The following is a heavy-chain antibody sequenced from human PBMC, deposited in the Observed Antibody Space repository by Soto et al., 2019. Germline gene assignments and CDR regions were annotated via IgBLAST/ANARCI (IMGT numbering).Heavy chain of an antibody. CDR1: GGSISSNTYY. V-gene: IGHV4-39*01. Sequence: QLHLQESGPGLVKPSETLSLTCTVSGGSISSNTYYWGWIRQPPGKGLEWIGSIYYSGTTYYNPSLTRRFPISVDTSKTQFSLKLSSVTAADTAVYYCAMGLYGDQASSAFEIWGQGTMVTVSS. D-gene: IGHD4-17*01. CDR2: IYYSGTT. J-gene: IGHJ3*02. CDR3: AMGLYGDQASSAFEI.